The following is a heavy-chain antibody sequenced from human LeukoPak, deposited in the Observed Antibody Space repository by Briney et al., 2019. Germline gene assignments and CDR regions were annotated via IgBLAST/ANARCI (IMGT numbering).Heavy chain of an antibody. V-gene: IGHV1-2*02. CDR3: ARGLSGGYSGYGSYYYYMDV. D-gene: IGHD5-12*01. CDR2: INPNSGGT. J-gene: IGHJ6*03. CDR1: GYTFTGYY. Sequence: ASVKVSCKASGYTFTGYYMHWVRQAPGQGLEGMGWINPNSGGTNYAQKFQGRVTMTRDTSISTAYMELSRLRSDDTAVYYCARGLSGGYSGYGSYYYYMDVWGKGTTVTISS.